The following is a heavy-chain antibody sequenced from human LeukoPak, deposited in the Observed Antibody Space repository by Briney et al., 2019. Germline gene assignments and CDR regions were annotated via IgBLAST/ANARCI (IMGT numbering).Heavy chain of an antibody. V-gene: IGHV3-11*01. CDR2: ISSSGSTI. Sequence: PGGSLRLSCAASGFTFSDYYMSWLRQAPGKGAEWVSYISSSGSTIDYADSVKGRFTISRDNAKNSLYLQMNSLRAGDTAVYFCAGGTYYFDFWGQGTLVTVSS. J-gene: IGHJ4*02. D-gene: IGHD1-26*01. CDR3: AGGTYYFDF. CDR1: GFTFSDYY.